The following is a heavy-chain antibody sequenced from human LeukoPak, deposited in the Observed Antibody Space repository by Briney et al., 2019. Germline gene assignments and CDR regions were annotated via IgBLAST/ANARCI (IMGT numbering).Heavy chain of an antibody. CDR3: ARDWGYHFDY. CDR2: IYYSGST. Sequence: PSETLSLTCTVSGGSISSSSYYWGWIRQPPGKGLEWIGSIYYSGSTFYNPSLKSRVTISVDTSKNQFSLKLSSVTAADTAVYYCARDWGYHFDYWGQGTLVTVSS. J-gene: IGHJ4*02. V-gene: IGHV4-39*02. D-gene: IGHD3-16*01. CDR1: GGSISSSSYY.